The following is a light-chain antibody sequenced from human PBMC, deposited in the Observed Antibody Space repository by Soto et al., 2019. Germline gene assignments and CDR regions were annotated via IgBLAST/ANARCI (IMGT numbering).Light chain of an antibody. CDR3: AAWDDSLSGVV. V-gene: IGLV2-11*01. J-gene: IGLJ2*01. Sequence: QSALTQPRSVSGSPGQSVTISCTGTSSDVGGYNHVSWYQQQPGKAPKLIIYDVTERPSGVPDRLSGSKSGNTASLTISGLQTEDEADYYCAAWDDSLSGVVFGGGTKLTVL. CDR1: SSDVGGYNH. CDR2: DVT.